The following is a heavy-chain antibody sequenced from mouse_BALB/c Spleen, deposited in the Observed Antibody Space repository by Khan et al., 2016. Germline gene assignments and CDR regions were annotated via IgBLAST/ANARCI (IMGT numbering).Heavy chain of an antibody. CDR3: ARAWYSIDS. V-gene: IGHV1-9*01. CDR1: GYTFNNYW. Sequence: QVQLQQSGAELMKPGASVKISCKATGYTFNNYWIEWVKQRPGHGLEWIGDILPGSGNSNYNENLKGKATFTADTSSNTAYIQLSSLTSEDSAVYYCARAWYSIDSCGQGTSVTVSS. CDR2: ILPGSGNS. J-gene: IGHJ4*01.